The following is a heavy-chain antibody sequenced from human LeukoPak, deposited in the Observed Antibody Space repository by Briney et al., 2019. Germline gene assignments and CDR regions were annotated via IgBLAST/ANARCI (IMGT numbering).Heavy chain of an antibody. V-gene: IGHV3-53*01. CDR3: AKRIQSAMATGY. CDR1: GFTVSSNY. CDR2: IYSGGST. Sequence: GGPLRLSCAASGFTVSSNYMSWVRQAPGKGLEWVSIIYSGGSTFYADSVKGRFTISRDNSKNTLYLQMNSLRAEDTAVYYCAKRIQSAMATGYWGQGTLVTVSS. D-gene: IGHD5-18*01. J-gene: IGHJ4*02.